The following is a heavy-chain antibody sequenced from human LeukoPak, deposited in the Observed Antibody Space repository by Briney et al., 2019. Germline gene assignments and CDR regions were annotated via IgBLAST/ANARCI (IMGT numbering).Heavy chain of an antibody. D-gene: IGHD1-1*01. CDR3: TTNWLYDY. V-gene: IGHV3-15*01. Sequence: PGRSLRLSCAASGFTFSSYAMHWVRQAPGKGLEWVGRIKSQTDGTVDYAAPVKGRFTISRDDSKNTLYPQMNSLKTEDTAVYYCTTNWLYDYWGQGTLVTVSS. CDR1: GFTFSSYA. CDR2: IKSQTDGTV. J-gene: IGHJ4*02.